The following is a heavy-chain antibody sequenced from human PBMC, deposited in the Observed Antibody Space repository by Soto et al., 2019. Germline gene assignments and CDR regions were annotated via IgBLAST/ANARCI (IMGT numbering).Heavy chain of an antibody. J-gene: IGHJ4*02. Sequence: PGGSLRLSCSGSGFTFSHHSLYWVRRAPGKGLRYVSTISGNGGNTHYAASARGRFTISRDNSKNTVFLQMGGLGVADSAVYYCVKVSGYCTGGSCFSYFDYWGQGALVTVSS. CDR2: ISGNGGNT. CDR1: GFTFSHHS. V-gene: IGHV3-64D*06. CDR3: VKVSGYCTGGSCFSYFDY. D-gene: IGHD2-15*01.